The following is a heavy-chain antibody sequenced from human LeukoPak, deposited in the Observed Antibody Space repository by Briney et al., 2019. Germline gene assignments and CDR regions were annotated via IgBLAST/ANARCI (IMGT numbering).Heavy chain of an antibody. D-gene: IGHD6-13*01. CDR1: GGSISSGSYY. Sequence: PSETLSLTCTVSGGSISSGSYYWSWIRQPAGKGLEWIGRIYTSGSTNYNPSLKSRVTISVDTSKNQFSLKLSSVTAADTAVYYCARGWLSSYSSSWSPFEYWGQGTLVTVSS. CDR2: IYTSGST. J-gene: IGHJ4*02. V-gene: IGHV4-61*02. CDR3: ARGWLSSYSSSWSPFEY.